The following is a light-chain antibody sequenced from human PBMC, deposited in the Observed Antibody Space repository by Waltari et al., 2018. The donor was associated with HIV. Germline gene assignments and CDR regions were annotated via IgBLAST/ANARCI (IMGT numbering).Light chain of an antibody. V-gene: IGLV2-14*01. CDR2: GVN. Sequence: SALTQPASVSGSPGQSVTISCTGTSPDFALHHFLSWYQQPPGKAPQLIIFGVNYRPSGISSRFSASKSGDTASLTISGLQSGDEADYYCTTYTDRNSLLIGSGTKLTVL. CDR1: SPDFALHHF. CDR3: TTYTDRNSLL. J-gene: IGLJ2*01.